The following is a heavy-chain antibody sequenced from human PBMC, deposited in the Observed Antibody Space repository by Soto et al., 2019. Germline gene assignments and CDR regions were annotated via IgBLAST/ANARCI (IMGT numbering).Heavy chain of an antibody. CDR1: GGSFSGYY. Sequence: PSETLSLTCAVYGGSFSGYYWSWIRQPPGKGLEWIGEINHSGSTNYNPSLKSRVTISVDTSKNQFSLKLSSVTAADTAVYYCARAGGGDYYGSGSYYRSYYYYYMDVWGKGTTVTVSS. J-gene: IGHJ6*03. D-gene: IGHD3-10*01. CDR3: ARAGGGDYYGSGSYYRSYYYYYMDV. V-gene: IGHV4-34*01. CDR2: INHSGST.